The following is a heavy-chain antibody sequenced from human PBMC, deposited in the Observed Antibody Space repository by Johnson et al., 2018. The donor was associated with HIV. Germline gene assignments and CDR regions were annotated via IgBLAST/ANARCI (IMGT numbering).Heavy chain of an antibody. V-gene: IGHV3-66*02. CDR1: GFTVSSNY. J-gene: IGHJ3*02. D-gene: IGHD4-11*01. CDR3: ARGGLYIQFLAFEAFDI. Sequence: VQLVESGGGLVQPGGSLRLSCAASGFTVSSNYMSWVRQAPGKGLEWVSVIYSGGSTYDADSVKGRFTISRDNSKNTLYLQMHSLRIEDTAVYFCARGGLYIQFLAFEAFDIWGQGTMVTVSS. CDR2: IYSGGST.